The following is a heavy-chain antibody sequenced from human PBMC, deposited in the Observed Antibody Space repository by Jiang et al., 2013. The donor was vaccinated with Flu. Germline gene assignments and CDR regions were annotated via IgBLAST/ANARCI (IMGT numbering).Heavy chain of an antibody. CDR3: ARRGGPTAPVDY. CDR2: IYPGDSDT. D-gene: IGHD2-15*01. CDR1: GDSFTSSW. Sequence: SLKISCKGSGDSFTSSWIAWVRQMPEKGLEWMGIIYPGDSDTRYSPSFQGQVTISADKSISTAYLQWSSLKASDTAMYYCARRGGPTAPVDYWGQGTLVTVSS. V-gene: IGHV5-51*01. J-gene: IGHJ4*02.